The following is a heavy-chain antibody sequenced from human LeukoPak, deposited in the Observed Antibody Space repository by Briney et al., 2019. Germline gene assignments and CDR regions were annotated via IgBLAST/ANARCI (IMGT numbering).Heavy chain of an antibody. CDR3: VRESGYCGGDCYHFDY. CDR1: GGSISSYY. CDR2: IYYSGST. J-gene: IGHJ4*02. V-gene: IGHV4-59*01. Sequence: PSETLSLTCTVSGGSISSYYWSWIRQPPGKGLEWIGYIYYSGSTNYNPSLKSRVTISVDTSKNQFSLKLSSVTAADTAVYYCVRESGYCGGDCYHFDYWGQGTLVTVSS. D-gene: IGHD2-21*02.